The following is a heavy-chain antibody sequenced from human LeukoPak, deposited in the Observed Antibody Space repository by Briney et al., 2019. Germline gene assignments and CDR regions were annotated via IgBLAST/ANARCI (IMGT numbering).Heavy chain of an antibody. Sequence: GGSLRLSCAASGFTSSGYFMSWVRQAPGKGLEWVASIKGDGSEKYYVDSVKGRFTISRDNAKNSLYLQMNSLRAEDTAVYYCARDRGWRSSGYYLYYFDFWGQGTLVTVSS. CDR3: ARDRGWRSSGYYLYYFDF. CDR2: IKGDGSEK. J-gene: IGHJ4*02. V-gene: IGHV3-7*01. D-gene: IGHD3-22*01. CDR1: GFTSSGYF.